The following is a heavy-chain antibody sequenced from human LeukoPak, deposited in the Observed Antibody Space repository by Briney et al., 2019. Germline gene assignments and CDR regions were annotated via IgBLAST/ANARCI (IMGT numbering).Heavy chain of an antibody. J-gene: IGHJ4*02. Sequence: PSETLSLTCTVSGGSISSSSYYWGCIRQPPGKGLEWIGSFSYSGSTYYNPSLKSRVTISVDTSKNQFSLKLSSVTAADTAVYYYASITMIVVVSIDYWGQGTLVTVSS. V-gene: IGHV4-39*01. CDR2: FSYSGST. D-gene: IGHD3-22*01. CDR3: ASITMIVVVSIDY. CDR1: GGSISSSSYY.